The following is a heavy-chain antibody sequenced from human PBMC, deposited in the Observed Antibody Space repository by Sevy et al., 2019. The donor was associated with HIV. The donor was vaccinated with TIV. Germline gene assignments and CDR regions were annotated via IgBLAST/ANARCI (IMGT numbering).Heavy chain of an antibody. CDR3: TTLDGSVDY. V-gene: IGHV3-15*01. J-gene: IGHJ4*02. CDR2: IKSKTDGGTT. D-gene: IGHD2-15*01. CDR1: GFTFSNAW. Sequence: GSLRLSCAASGFTFSNAWMSWVRQAPGKGLEWVGRIKSKTDGGTTDYAAPVKGRFTISSDDSKNTLYLQMNSLKSWETAGYYCTTLDGSVDYWGQGTLVTVSS.